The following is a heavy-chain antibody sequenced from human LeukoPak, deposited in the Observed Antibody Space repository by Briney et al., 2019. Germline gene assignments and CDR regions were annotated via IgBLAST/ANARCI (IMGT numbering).Heavy chain of an antibody. D-gene: IGHD2-15*01. V-gene: IGHV5-51*01. Sequence: GESLKISCKGSGYSFTSYWLGWVRQMPGKGLEWMGIIGPRDSDTRYSPSFQGQVTISADKSITTAYLQWSSLKASDTAMYYCARRGSSDAFDIWGQGTMVTVSS. CDR3: ARRGSSDAFDI. CDR2: IGPRDSDT. CDR1: GYSFTSYW. J-gene: IGHJ3*02.